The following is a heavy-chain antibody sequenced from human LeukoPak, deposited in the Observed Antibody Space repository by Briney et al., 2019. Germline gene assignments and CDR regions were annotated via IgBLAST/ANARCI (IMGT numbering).Heavy chain of an antibody. CDR2: IYYSGST. Sequence: PSETLSLTCTVSGGSMSSYYWSWIRQPPGKGLEWIGYIYYSGSTNYNPSLKSRVTISVDTSKNQFTLKLSSVTAADTAVYYCAKYRVVVPAAIPPAEYFQHWGQGTLVTVSS. V-gene: IGHV4-59*01. CDR3: AKYRVVVPAAIPPAEYFQH. CDR1: GGSMSSYY. D-gene: IGHD2-2*02. J-gene: IGHJ1*01.